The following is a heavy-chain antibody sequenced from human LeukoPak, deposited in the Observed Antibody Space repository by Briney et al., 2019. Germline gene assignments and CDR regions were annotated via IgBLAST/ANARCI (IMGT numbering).Heavy chain of an antibody. J-gene: IGHJ5*02. V-gene: IGHV4-30-2*01. CDR2: IYHSGST. CDR3: AREDYDFWYVHYTHYWFDP. D-gene: IGHD3/OR15-3a*01. Sequence: SQTLSLTCAVSGGSISSGGYSWSWIRQPPGKGLEWIGYIYHSGSTYYNPSLKSRVTISVDTSKNQFSLKLSSVTAADTAVYYSAREDYDFWYVHYTHYWFDPWGQGTLVTVSS. CDR1: GGSISSGGYS.